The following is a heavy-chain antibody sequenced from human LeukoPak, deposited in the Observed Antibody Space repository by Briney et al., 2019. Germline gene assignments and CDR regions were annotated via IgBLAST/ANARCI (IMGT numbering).Heavy chain of an antibody. CDR3: AKVGGITIFGVVSYYFDY. J-gene: IGHJ4*02. Sequence: GGSLRLSCAASGFTFSSYAMSWVRQAPGKGLEWVSAISGSGGSTYYADSVKGRFTISRDNSKNMLYLQMNSLRAEDTAVYYCAKVGGITIFGVVSYYFDYWGQGTLVTVPS. CDR2: ISGSGGST. CDR1: GFTFSSYA. V-gene: IGHV3-23*01. D-gene: IGHD3-3*01.